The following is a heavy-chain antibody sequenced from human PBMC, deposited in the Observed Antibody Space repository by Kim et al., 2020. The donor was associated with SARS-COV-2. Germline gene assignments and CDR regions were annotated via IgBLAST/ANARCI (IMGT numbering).Heavy chain of an antibody. Sequence: NPSLSSRVTISVDKSKTQFSLKLSSVTAADTAVYYCARAMLPYYYYGMDVWGQGTTVTVSS. V-gene: IGHV4-4*02. CDR3: ARAMLPYYYYGMDV. D-gene: IGHD2-15*01. J-gene: IGHJ6*02.